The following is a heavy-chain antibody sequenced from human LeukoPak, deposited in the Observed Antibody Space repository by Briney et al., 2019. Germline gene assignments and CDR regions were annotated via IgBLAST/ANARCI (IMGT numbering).Heavy chain of an antibody. J-gene: IGHJ4*02. CDR2: INTYNGNT. V-gene: IGHV1-18*01. CDR1: GYTFTNFA. Sequence: ASVKVSCKASGYTFTNFAISWVRQAPGEGLEWMGWINTYNGNTGYGQKVQDRVTMTADTSTSTAYMELRSLRSDDTAVYYCTREDLCGGNVYRCGGSDSWGQGTLVTVSS. CDR3: TREDLCGGNVYRCGGSDS. D-gene: IGHD4-23*01.